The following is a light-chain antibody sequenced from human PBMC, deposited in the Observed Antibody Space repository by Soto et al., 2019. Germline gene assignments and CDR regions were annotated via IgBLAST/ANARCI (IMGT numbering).Light chain of an antibody. V-gene: IGKV3-20*01. J-gene: IGKJ1*01. CDR1: QDVASTY. CDR3: QYYDSSRT. CDR2: GAS. Sequence: IVLMQSPDTLSLSPGERATLSCRASQDVASTYLAWYQQKPGQAPRLLIYGASGRAAGVAERFSGSGSGTQFTLTISRLEPEDFAVYYCQYYDSSRTFAQGTRVEI.